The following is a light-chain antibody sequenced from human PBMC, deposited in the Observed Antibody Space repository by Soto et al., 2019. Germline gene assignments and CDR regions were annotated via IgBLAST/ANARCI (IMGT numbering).Light chain of an antibody. J-gene: IGLJ3*02. CDR1: SSDVGGYNY. V-gene: IGLV2-11*01. CDR2: DVF. Sequence: QSALTQPRSVSGSRGQSVTISCTGTSSDVGGYNYVSWYQHHPGRAPKLMIYDVFNRPSGVPDRFSGSKSGNTSSLTISGLQAEDEADYCCCFYGDTFAVFGGGTKLTVL. CDR3: CFYGDTFAV.